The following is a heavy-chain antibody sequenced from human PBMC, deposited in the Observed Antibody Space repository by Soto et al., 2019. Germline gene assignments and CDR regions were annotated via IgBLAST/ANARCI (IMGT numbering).Heavy chain of an antibody. CDR2: MYNSGTT. J-gene: IGHJ4*02. CDR3: ARGTDTDKVDC. Sequence: SVGGDCSTRRGQFCCRISQPPGKGLEWIGHMYNSGTTYSNPSLRGRVTISVDTSKNQFSLKLSSVTAADTAVYYCARGTDTDKVDCWVQGTLVTVSA. V-gene: IGHV4-30-4*01. CDR1: GDCSTRRGQF. D-gene: IGHD5-18*01.